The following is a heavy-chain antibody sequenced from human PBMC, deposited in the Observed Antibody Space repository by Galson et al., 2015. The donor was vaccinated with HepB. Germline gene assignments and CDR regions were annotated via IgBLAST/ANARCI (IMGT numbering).Heavy chain of an antibody. CDR3: ARDNRRVVSPYYCGMDV. V-gene: IGHV3-66*02. D-gene: IGHD2-15*01. J-gene: IGHJ6*02. CDR2: IYSGGST. Sequence: SLRLSCAASGFTISSNYMSWVRQAPGKGLEWVPVIYSGGSTYYADSVKGRFTVSRDDSRNTLYLQMNSLRPEDTAVYFCARDNRRVVSPYYCGMDVWGQGTTVTVSS. CDR1: GFTISSNY.